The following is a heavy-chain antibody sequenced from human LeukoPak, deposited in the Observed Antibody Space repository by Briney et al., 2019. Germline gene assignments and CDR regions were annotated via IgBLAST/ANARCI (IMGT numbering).Heavy chain of an antibody. Sequence: GGSLRLSCAVSGFTLSSYWMHWVRQAPGKGLEWVSVIYSGGSTYYADSVKGRFTISRHNSKNTLYLQMNSLRAEDTAVYYCARVSSSWYRDAFDIWGQGTMVTVSS. CDR3: ARVSSSWYRDAFDI. J-gene: IGHJ3*02. D-gene: IGHD6-13*01. V-gene: IGHV3-53*04. CDR1: GFTLSSYW. CDR2: IYSGGST.